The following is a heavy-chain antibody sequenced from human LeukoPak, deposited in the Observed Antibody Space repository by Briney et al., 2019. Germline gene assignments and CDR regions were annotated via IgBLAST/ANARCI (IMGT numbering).Heavy chain of an antibody. CDR1: GFTFSSYN. CDR2: MSSSCSYI. J-gene: IGHJ4*02. CDR3: ARDLRYCSGGSCYGTPDY. V-gene: IGHV3-21*01. Sequence: GGSLRLSCAASGFTFSSYNMNWVRQAPRQGLESVSSMSSSCSYIYHADSLQGRFTISRDNAKNAVYLQMNSLRAVDTAVYYCARDLRYCSGGSCYGTPDYWGQGTLVTVSS. D-gene: IGHD2-15*01.